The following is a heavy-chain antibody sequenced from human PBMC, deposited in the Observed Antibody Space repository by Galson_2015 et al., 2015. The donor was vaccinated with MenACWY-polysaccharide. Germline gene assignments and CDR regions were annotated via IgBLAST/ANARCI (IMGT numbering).Heavy chain of an antibody. J-gene: IGHJ3*02. V-gene: IGHV3-7*01. Sequence: SLRLSCAASGFTFSSYWMSWVRQAPGKGLEWVANIKQDGSEKYYVDSVKGRFTISRDNAKNSLYLQMNSLRAEDTAVYYCATAPYGDYVAFDIWGQGTMVTASS. CDR3: ATAPYGDYVAFDI. CDR1: GFTFSSYW. D-gene: IGHD4-17*01. CDR2: IKQDGSEK.